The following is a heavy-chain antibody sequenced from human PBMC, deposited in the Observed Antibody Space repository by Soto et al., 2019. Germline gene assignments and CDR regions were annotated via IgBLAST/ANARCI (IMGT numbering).Heavy chain of an antibody. V-gene: IGHV4-39*01. D-gene: IGHD3-22*01. Sequence: QLQLQESGPGLVKPSETLSLTCTVSGGSISSSSYYWGWIRQPPGKGLEWIGSIYYSGSTYYNPSLKSRVTISVDTSKNQFSLKLSSVTDADTAVYYCAGGITMIVVVITKNSYFDYWGQGTLVTVSS. CDR2: IYYSGST. CDR1: GGSISSSSYY. J-gene: IGHJ4*02. CDR3: AGGITMIVVVITKNSYFDY.